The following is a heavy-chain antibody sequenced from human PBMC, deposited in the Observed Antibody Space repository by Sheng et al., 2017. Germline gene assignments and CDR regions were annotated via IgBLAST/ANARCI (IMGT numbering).Heavy chain of an antibody. V-gene: IGHV4-38-2*02. CDR2: IYHSGST. D-gene: IGHD3-10*01. CDR1: GYSISSGYY. J-gene: IGHJ4*02. CDR3: ARDKLWFGELSYFDY. Sequence: QVQLQESGPGLVKPSETLSLTCGVSGYSISSGYYWGWIRQPPGKGLEWIGSIYHSGSTYYNSSLKSRVTISVDTSKNQFSLKLSSVTTADTAVYHCARDKLWFGELSYFDYWGQGTLVTVSS.